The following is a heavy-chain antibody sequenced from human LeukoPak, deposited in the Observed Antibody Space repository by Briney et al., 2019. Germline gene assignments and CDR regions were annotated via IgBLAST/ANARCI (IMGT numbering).Heavy chain of an antibody. CDR3: ARFRGGVGWEY. CDR1: GYSISSGYS. V-gene: IGHV4-38-2*01. Sequence: KPSETLSLTCAVSGYSISSGYSWVWIRQPPGKGVEWIGSITHTGTTYYNPSLESRVTLSRDTSKNQFSLNLSSVTAADTARYYCARFRGGVGWEYWGQGTLVTVSS. J-gene: IGHJ4*02. CDR2: ITHTGTT. D-gene: IGHD5-24*01.